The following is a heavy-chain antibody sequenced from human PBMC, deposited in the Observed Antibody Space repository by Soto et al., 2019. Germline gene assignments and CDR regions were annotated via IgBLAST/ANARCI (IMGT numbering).Heavy chain of an antibody. CDR1: GYTFSSYG. D-gene: IGHD7-27*01. V-gene: IGHV1-18*01. CDR2: ISAYNGRT. Sequence: QVQLVQSGAEVKKPGASVKVSCKASGYTFSSYGISWVRQAPGQGLEWMGWISAYNGRTNHAQKLQGRVTMNTNTSTSTAYMELRSLRSDDTAGYYFAIDRSLDLGYGIDVWGQGTKVTVSS. J-gene: IGHJ6*02. CDR3: AIDRSLDLGYGIDV.